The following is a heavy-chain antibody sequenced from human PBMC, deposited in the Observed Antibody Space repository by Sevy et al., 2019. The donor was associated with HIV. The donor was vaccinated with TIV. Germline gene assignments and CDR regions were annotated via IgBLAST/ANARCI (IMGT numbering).Heavy chain of an antibody. J-gene: IGHJ4*02. D-gene: IGHD6-19*01. CDR2: ISSSSYTI. CDR3: ARAPPYSSGWYGIDY. V-gene: IGHV3-48*01. CDR1: GFTFSGYG. Sequence: GGSLRLSCAASGFTFSGYGMNWVRQAPGKGLEWVSYISSSSYTIYYADSLKGRLTISRENAKNSLYLQMNSLRAEDTTVYYCARAPPYSSGWYGIDYWGQGTLVTVSS.